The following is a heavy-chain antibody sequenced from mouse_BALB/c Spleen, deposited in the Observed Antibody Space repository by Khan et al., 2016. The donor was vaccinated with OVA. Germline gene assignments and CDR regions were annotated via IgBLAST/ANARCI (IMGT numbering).Heavy chain of an antibody. D-gene: IGHD1-2*01. Sequence: EVQLQESGPGLVKPSQSLSLTCTVTGYSITSCYGWYWIRQLPGNKLEWMGYISYSGSTNYNPSLKSRISITRDTSKNQFFLQLNSVTTEDTATXYCARTARIKYWGQGTTLTVSS. J-gene: IGHJ2*01. V-gene: IGHV3-1*02. CDR1: GYSITSCYG. CDR2: ISYSGST. CDR3: ARTARIKY.